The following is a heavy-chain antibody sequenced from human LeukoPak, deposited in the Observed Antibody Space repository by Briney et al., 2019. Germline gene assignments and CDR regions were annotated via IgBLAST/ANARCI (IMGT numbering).Heavy chain of an antibody. CDR3: ARHDWQLHNWFDP. D-gene: IGHD2-15*01. CDR2: IIPIFGTA. Sequence: ASVKVSCKASGGTFSSYAISWVRQAPGQGLEWMGGIIPIFGTANYAQKFQGRVTITADESTSTAYMELSSLRSEDTAVYYCARHDWQLHNWFDPWGPGTLVTVSS. V-gene: IGHV1-69*13. J-gene: IGHJ5*02. CDR1: GGTFSSYA.